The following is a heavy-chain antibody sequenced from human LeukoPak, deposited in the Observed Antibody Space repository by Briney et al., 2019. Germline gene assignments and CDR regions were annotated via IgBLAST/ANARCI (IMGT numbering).Heavy chain of an antibody. CDR3: TTGAGRGY. CDR2: IKSKTDGGTT. Sequence: GGSLRLSCAASGLTGSHNYVNWVRQAPGKGLEWVGRIKSKTDGGTTDYAAPVKGRFTISRDDSKNTLYLQMNSLKTEDTAVYYCTTGAGRGYWGQGTLVTVSS. D-gene: IGHD3-10*01. J-gene: IGHJ4*02. CDR1: GLTGSHNY. V-gene: IGHV3-15*07.